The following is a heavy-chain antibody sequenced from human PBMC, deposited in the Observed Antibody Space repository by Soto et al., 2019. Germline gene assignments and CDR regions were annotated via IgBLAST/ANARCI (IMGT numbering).Heavy chain of an antibody. D-gene: IGHD6-6*01. J-gene: IGHJ6*02. Sequence: EAQLVESGGGLVKPGGSLRLSCAASGFTFSHAWMSWVRQASGKGLEWVSVIYSGGSTHDADSVKGRFTISRDNSKNTVHLQMNSLRVDDTAVYFCSTSSRNEYHFAMDAWGQGTTVIVSS. CDR3: STSSRNEYHFAMDA. V-gene: IGHV3-66*01. CDR2: IYSGGST. CDR1: GFTFSHAW.